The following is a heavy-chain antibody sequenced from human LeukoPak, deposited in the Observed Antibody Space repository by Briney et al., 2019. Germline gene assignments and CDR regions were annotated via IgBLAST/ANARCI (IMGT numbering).Heavy chain of an antibody. J-gene: IGHJ5*02. CDR2: INHSGST. CDR1: GGSFSGYY. D-gene: IGHD7-27*01. V-gene: IGHV4-34*01. Sequence: SETLSLTCAVYGGSFSGYYWSWIRQPPGKGLEWIGEINHSGSTNYNPSLKSRVTISVDTSKNQFSLKLSSVTAADTAAYYCARRRSYNWGSYWFDPWGQGTLVTVSS. CDR3: ARRRSYNWGSYWFDP.